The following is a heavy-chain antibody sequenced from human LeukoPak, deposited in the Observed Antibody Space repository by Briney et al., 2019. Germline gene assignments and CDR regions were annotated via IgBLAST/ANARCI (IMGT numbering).Heavy chain of an antibody. CDR1: NGSFSGYY. CDR3: AREARGLFY. Sequence: SETLSLTCAVYNGSFSGYYWTWIRQPPGKGLEWIGEIKHSGRTNYTPSLKSRVSISVDPSKNQFSLKLSSVTAADTAMYYCAREARGLFYWGQGTLVTVSS. J-gene: IGHJ4*02. CDR2: IKHSGRT. D-gene: IGHD3/OR15-3a*01. V-gene: IGHV4-34*01.